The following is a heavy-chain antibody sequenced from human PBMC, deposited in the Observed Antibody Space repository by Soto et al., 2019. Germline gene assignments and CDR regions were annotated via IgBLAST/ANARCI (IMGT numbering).Heavy chain of an antibody. D-gene: IGHD2-2*01. CDR3: ARNLVGYCSSTSCPNKYSYYYGMDV. CDR2: LHPGDSDT. V-gene: IGHV5-51*01. J-gene: IGHJ6*02. Sequence: GESLTISCKVSGYSFTSYWIGWVRQMPGKGLECTATLHPGDSDTRYSPSFQGQVTISADKSISTAYLQWSSLKASDTAMYYCARNLVGYCSSTSCPNKYSYYYGMDVWGQGTTVTVSS. CDR1: GYSFTSYW.